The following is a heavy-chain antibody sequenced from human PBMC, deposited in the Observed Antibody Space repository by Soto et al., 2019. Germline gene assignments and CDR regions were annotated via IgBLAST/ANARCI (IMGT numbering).Heavy chain of an antibody. CDR2: ITQDGSEK. D-gene: IGHD1-26*01. Sequence: EVQLVESGGGLVRPGGSLRLSCAASGFTFNTYCMSWVRQAPGKGLEWVANITQDGSEKYYVDSVKGRFTISRDNAENSVYLQMNSLRAEDTAVYFCTRGACNSETYSCFDYWGQGTLVTVSS. V-gene: IGHV3-7*01. J-gene: IGHJ4*02. CDR1: GFTFNTYC. CDR3: TRGACNSETYSCFDY.